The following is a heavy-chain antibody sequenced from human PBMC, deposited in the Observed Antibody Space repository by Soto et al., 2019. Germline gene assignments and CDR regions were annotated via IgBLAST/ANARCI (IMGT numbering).Heavy chain of an antibody. Sequence: QVQLVQSGAEVKKPGSSVKVSCKASGGTFNSYTFHWVRQARGQGLEWMGRIIPLFPITHYTQNFQGRVTITADNSTSTAYMELSSLRSDDTAVYYCASGRGGGSFPYYFDFWGQGTLVTVSS. CDR2: IIPLFPIT. J-gene: IGHJ4*02. V-gene: IGHV1-69*02. CDR3: ASGRGGGSFPYYFDF. D-gene: IGHD1-26*01. CDR1: GGTFNSYT.